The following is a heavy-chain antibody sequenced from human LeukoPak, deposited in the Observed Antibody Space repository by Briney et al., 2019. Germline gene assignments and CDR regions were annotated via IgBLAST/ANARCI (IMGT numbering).Heavy chain of an antibody. CDR2: ISTSGST. D-gene: IGHD3-22*01. Sequence: KPSETLSLTCAVSAASISNYYWSWIRQAPGKGLEWIGYISTSGSTNYNPSLKSRVSISLDTSKNRFSLNLNFVTAADTAVYYCARVRDYDSSGYYYYYYYMDVWGKGTTVTVSS. CDR1: AASISNYY. V-gene: IGHV4-4*09. J-gene: IGHJ6*03. CDR3: ARVRDYDSSGYYYYYYYMDV.